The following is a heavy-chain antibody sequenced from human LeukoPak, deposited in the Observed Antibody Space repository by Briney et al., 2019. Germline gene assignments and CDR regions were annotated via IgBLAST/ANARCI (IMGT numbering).Heavy chain of an antibody. CDR1: GFTFSDYY. V-gene: IGHV3-11*01. J-gene: IGHJ6*03. CDR3: ARAVRVGSVSPYYYYMDV. D-gene: IGHD1-26*01. CDR2: ISSSGSTI. Sequence: GGSLRLSCAASGFTFSDYYMSWIRQAPGKGLEWVSYISSSGSTIYYADSVKGRFTISRDNAKNSLYLQMNSLRAEDTAVYYCARAVRVGSVSPYYYYMDVWGKGTTVTVSS.